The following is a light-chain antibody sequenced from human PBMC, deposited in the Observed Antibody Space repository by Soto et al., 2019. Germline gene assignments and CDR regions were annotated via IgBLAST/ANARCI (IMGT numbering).Light chain of an antibody. CDR2: GAS. V-gene: IGKV3-15*01. CDR3: QQYVNRPPLT. CDR1: QSVDGK. Sequence: EIVMTQSPVTLSVSPGERATLSCRASQSVDGKLAWYQQKPGQAPRLLIYGASTRATGIPARFSGSGSGTEFTLTISSLQSEDFAVYYCQQYVNRPPLTSGGGTKVEIK. J-gene: IGKJ4*01.